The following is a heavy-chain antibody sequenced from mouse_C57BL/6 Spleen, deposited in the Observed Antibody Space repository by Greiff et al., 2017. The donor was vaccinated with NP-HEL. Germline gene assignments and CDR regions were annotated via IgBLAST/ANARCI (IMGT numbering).Heavy chain of an antibody. J-gene: IGHJ2*01. CDR1: GYTFTSYW. D-gene: IGHD2-3*01. V-gene: IGHV1-55*01. CDR3: ARTHDGYYVLDY. Sequence: QVQLQQPGAELVKPGASVKMSCKASGYTFTSYWITWVKQRPGQGLEWIGDIYPGSGSTNYNEKFKSKATLTVDTSSSTAYMQRSSLTSEDSAVYYCARTHDGYYVLDYWGQGTTLTVSS. CDR2: IYPGSGST.